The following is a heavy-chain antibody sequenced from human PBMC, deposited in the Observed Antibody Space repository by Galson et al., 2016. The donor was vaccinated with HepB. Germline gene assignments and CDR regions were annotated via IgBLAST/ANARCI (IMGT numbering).Heavy chain of an antibody. CDR3: AKFSYQFTGGYYFDY. CDR1: GSTFNRRG. Sequence: SLRLSCAASGSTFNRRGMHWVRQAPGKGLEWVAADSMDGRRKFYADSVKGRFTISRDNSNNMLFLQMSSLRAEDTAVYYCAKFSYQFTGGYYFDYWGQGTLVTVSS. V-gene: IGHV3-30*18. CDR2: DSMDGRRK. D-gene: IGHD3-16*01. J-gene: IGHJ4*02.